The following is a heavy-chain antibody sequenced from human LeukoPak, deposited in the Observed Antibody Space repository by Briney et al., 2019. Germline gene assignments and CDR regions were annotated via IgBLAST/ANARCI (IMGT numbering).Heavy chain of an antibody. V-gene: IGHV1-18*01. CDR3: ARIGYNYDILTGPYDY. Sequence: GASVKVSCKASGYTFTSYGISWVRQAPGQGLEWMGWISAYNGNTNYAQKLQGRVTMTTDTSTSTAYMELRSLRSDDTAVYYCARIGYNYDILTGPYDYWGQGTLVTVSS. CDR2: ISAYNGNT. J-gene: IGHJ4*02. CDR1: GYTFTSYG. D-gene: IGHD3-9*01.